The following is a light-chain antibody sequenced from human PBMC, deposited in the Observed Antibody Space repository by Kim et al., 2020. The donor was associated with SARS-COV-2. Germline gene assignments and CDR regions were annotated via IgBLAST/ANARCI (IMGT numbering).Light chain of an antibody. CDR3: QQYDNLPSIT. J-gene: IGKJ5*01. CDR2: DAS. V-gene: IGKV1-33*01. CDR1: QDISNY. Sequence: PVGDRITITCQASQDISNYLNWYQQTPGKAPKLLIYDASNLETGVPSRFSGSGSGTDFTFTISSLQPEDIATYYCQQYDNLPSITFGQGTRLEIK.